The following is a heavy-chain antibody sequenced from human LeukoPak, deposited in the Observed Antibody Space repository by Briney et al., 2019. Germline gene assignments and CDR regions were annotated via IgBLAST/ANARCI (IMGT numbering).Heavy chain of an antibody. CDR2: INHSGST. J-gene: IGHJ6*03. V-gene: IGHV4-34*01. CDR1: GGSFSGYY. Sequence: PSETLSLTCAVYGGSFSGYYWSWIRQPPGKGLEWIGEINHSGSTNYNPSLKSRVTISVDTSKNQFSLKLSSVTAADTAVYYCARDNWAAAGTLYYYYYMDVWGKGTTVTISS. CDR3: ARDNWAAAGTLYYYYYMDV. D-gene: IGHD6-13*01.